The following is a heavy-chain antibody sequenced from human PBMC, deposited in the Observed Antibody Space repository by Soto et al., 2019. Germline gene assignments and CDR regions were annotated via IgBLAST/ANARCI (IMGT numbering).Heavy chain of an antibody. CDR3: AKLPGADSGGILAP. Sequence: SETLSLTCTVSGGSISSYYWSWIRQPPGKGLEWIGYIYYSVSTNYNPSLKSRVTISVDTSKNQFSLKLSSVTAADTAVYYCAKLPGADSGGILAPWGQEPWSPSPQ. CDR2: IYYSVST. J-gene: IGHJ5*02. V-gene: IGHV4-59*08. CDR1: GGSISSYY. D-gene: IGHD4-17*01.